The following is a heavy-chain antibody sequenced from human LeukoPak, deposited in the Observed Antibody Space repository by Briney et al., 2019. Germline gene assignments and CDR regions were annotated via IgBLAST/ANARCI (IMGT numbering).Heavy chain of an antibody. CDR1: GGSISSSSYY. D-gene: IGHD6-13*01. CDR3: ARRAIKQQLANWFDP. Sequence: SETLFLTCTVSGGSISSSSYYWGWIRQPPGKGLEWIVSIYYSGSTYYNPSLKSRVTISVDTSKNQFSLKLSSVTAADTAVYYCARRAIKQQLANWFDPWGQGTLVTVSS. CDR2: IYYSGST. J-gene: IGHJ5*02. V-gene: IGHV4-39*01.